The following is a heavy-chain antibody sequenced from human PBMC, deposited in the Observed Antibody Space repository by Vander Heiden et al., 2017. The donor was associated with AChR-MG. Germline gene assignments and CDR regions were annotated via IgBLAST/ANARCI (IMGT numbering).Heavy chain of an antibody. CDR1: GGTFSSYA. V-gene: IGHV1-69*06. CDR2: IIPIFGTA. CDR3: ARDRGYQLLPNYYYYYYMDV. J-gene: IGHJ6*03. D-gene: IGHD2-2*01. Sequence: QVQLVQSGAEVKKPGSSVKLSCKASGGTFSSYAISWVRQAPGQGLEWMGGIIPIFGTANDAQKFQGRVTITADKSTSTAYMELSSLRSEDTAVYYCARDRGYQLLPNYYYYYYMDVWGKGTTVTVSS.